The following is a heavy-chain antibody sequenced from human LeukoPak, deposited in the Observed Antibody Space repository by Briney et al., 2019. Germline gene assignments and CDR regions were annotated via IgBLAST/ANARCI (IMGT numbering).Heavy chain of an antibody. D-gene: IGHD3-10*01. V-gene: IGHV3-21*01. CDR1: GXTFSSYA. J-gene: IGHJ4*02. Sequence: PGGSLRLSWAASGXTFSSYAVSWVRQAPGKGLEWVSSISTSSSYTNYADSVKGRFTISRDNAKNSLYLQMNSLRAEDTAVYYCARRRSSGPGYYFDYWGQGTLVTVSS. CDR2: ISTSSSYT. CDR3: ARRRSSGPGYYFDY.